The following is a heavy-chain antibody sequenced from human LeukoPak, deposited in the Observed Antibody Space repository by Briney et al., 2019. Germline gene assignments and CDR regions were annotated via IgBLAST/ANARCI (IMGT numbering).Heavy chain of an antibody. CDR1: GFTFSNFA. V-gene: IGHV3-21*01. CDR3: ARIGAGSSRDY. CDR2: IVGSSST. J-gene: IGHJ4*02. D-gene: IGHD6-13*01. Sequence: GGSLRLSCAASGFTFSNFAMTWVRQAPGKGLECVSSIVGSSSTYYADSLKGRFTISRDNAKNSLYLQMNSLRAEDTAVYYCARIGAGSSRDYWGQGTLVTVSS.